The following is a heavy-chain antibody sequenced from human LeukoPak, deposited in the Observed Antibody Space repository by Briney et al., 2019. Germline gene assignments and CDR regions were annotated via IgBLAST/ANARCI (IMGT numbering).Heavy chain of an antibody. CDR3: TSHLSNAFDI. CDR2: IYHSGST. Sequence: PSETLSLTCTVSGGSIRSYYWSWIRQPPGKGLEWIGYIYHSGSTNYNPSLKSRVTMSVDTSKNQFSLKLSSVTAADTAVCYCTSHLSNAFDIWGQGTMVIVSS. CDR1: GGSIRSYY. J-gene: IGHJ3*02. V-gene: IGHV4-59*01. D-gene: IGHD2/OR15-2a*01.